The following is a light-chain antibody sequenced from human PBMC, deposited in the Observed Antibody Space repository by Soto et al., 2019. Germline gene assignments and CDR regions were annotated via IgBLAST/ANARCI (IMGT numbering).Light chain of an antibody. Sequence: QSALTQPASVSGSPGQSIAISCTGTSSDVGGYNYVSWYQQHPGKDPKLMIYDVSNRPSGVSNRFSGSKSGNTASLTISGLQAEDEADYYCSSYTSSGTRIFGTGTKLTVL. CDR1: SSDVGGYNY. CDR2: DVS. J-gene: IGLJ1*01. CDR3: SSYTSSGTRI. V-gene: IGLV2-14*01.